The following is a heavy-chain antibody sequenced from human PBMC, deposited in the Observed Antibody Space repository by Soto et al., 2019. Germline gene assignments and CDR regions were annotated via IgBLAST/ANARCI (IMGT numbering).Heavy chain of an antibody. CDR1: GFTFSSYA. Sequence: GGSLRLSCAASGFTFSSYAMSWVRQAPGKGLEWVSAISGSGGSTYYADSVKGRFTISRDNSKNTLYLQMNSLRAEDTAVYYCAKAGEVYYYYYYGMDVWGQGTTVTVSS. J-gene: IGHJ6*02. CDR3: AKAGEVYYYYYYGMDV. D-gene: IGHD1-26*01. V-gene: IGHV3-23*01. CDR2: ISGSGGST.